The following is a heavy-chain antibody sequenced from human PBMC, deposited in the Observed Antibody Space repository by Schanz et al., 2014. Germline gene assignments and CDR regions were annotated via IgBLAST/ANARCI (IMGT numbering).Heavy chain of an antibody. CDR2: ITNKPNNYNT. V-gene: IGHV3-72*01. CDR1: GFTFSDHY. CDR3: VRLDVHDY. J-gene: IGHJ4*03. Sequence: EVQLVESGGGMVQPGGSLRLSCAASGFTFSDHYMDWVRQAPGKGLEWVGRITNKPNNYNTEYAASVKGRFTISRDDSRNSLYLQMSSLKTEDTAVYYCVRLDVHDYWGQGTTVTVSP. D-gene: IGHD3-16*01.